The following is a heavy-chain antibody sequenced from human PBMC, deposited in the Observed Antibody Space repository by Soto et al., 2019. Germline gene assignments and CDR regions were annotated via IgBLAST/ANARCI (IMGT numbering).Heavy chain of an antibody. CDR3: ARGGGYCGGGSCYDDF. Sequence: QVQLRQWGAGLLKPSETLSRTCAVYGGTFSGYFWTWIRQTPGKGLEWIGEVNYNGNTKYNPSLKSRVTKSVDTSKNQFSLKVHSVTAVDTAVYYCARGGGYCGGGSCYDDFWGQGTLVTVSS. CDR1: GGTFSGYF. D-gene: IGHD2-15*01. J-gene: IGHJ4*02. CDR2: VNYNGNT. V-gene: IGHV4-34*02.